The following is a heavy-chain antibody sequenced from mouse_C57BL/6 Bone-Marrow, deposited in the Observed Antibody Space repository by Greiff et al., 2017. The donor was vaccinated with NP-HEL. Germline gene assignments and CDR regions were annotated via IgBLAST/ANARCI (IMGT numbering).Heavy chain of an antibody. CDR3: ARSGYDYDGAMDY. D-gene: IGHD2-4*01. Sequence: VQLQQPGAELVRPGTSVKLSCKASGYTFTSYWMHWVKQRPGQGLEWIGVIDPSDSYTNYNQKFKGKATLTVDTSSSTAYMQLSSLTSEDSAVYYCARSGYDYDGAMDYWGQGTSVTVSS. CDR2: IDPSDSYT. J-gene: IGHJ4*01. V-gene: IGHV1-59*01. CDR1: GYTFTSYW.